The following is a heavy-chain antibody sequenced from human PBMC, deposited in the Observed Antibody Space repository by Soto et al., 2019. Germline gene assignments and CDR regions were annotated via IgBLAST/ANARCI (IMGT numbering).Heavy chain of an antibody. CDR2: IYYSGSA. CDR3: ARNYGGNVDY. J-gene: IGHJ4*02. V-gene: IGHV4-59*08. CDR1: GGSISSYY. Sequence: QVQLQEWGPGLVRPSESLSLTCTVSGGSISSYYWSWIRQPPGKGLEWIGYIYYSGSANYNPSLKSRVTISVDTSKNQFSLKLSSATAADTAVYYCARNYGGNVDYWGQGTLVTVSS. D-gene: IGHD4-17*01.